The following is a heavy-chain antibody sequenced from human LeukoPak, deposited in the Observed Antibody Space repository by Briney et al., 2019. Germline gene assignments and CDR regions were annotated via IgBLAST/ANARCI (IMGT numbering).Heavy chain of an antibody. V-gene: IGHV4-59*08. D-gene: IGHD2-15*01. J-gene: IGHJ5*02. CDR3: VRHPGLDCSGGSCYSGWFDP. Sequence: PSETLSLTCTVSGGSISSYYWSWIRQPPGKGLEWIGYIYYSGSTNYNPSLKSRVTISVDTSKNQFSLKLSSVTAADTAVYYCVRHPGLDCSGGSCYSGWFDPWGQGTLVTVSS. CDR1: GGSISSYY. CDR2: IYYSGST.